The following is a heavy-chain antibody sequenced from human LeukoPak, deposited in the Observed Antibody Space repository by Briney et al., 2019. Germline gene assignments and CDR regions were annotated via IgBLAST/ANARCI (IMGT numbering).Heavy chain of an antibody. CDR1: GFTFSMYG. CDR3: AKVVLAVASDG. J-gene: IGHJ4*02. D-gene: IGHD6-19*01. Sequence: PGGSLSLSCAASGFTFSMYGMHWVRPAPGKGLEWVAFIRYVGSNKYYADSVKGRFTISRDNSKNTLYMQMNSLRAEDTAVYYCAKVVLAVASDGWGQGTLVTVSS. CDR2: IRYVGSNK. V-gene: IGHV3-30*02.